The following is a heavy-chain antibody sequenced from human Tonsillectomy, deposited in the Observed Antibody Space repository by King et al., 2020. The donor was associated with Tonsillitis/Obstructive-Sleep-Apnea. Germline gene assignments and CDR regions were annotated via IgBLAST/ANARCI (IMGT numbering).Heavy chain of an antibody. J-gene: IGHJ3*02. CDR1: GGSISSYY. Sequence: QLQESGPGLVKPSETLSLTCTVSGGSISSYYWSWIRQPPGKGLESIGYIDYSGGTNYNPSLKSRVTISVDTSKKQFSLNLSSVTAADTAVYYCAREGAVLTAFVIWGQGTMVTVSS. V-gene: IGHV4-59*01. CDR3: AREGAVLTAFVI. D-gene: IGHD2-15*01. CDR2: IDYSGGT.